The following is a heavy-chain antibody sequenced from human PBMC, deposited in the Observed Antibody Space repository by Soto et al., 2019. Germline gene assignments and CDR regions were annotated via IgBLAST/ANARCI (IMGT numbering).Heavy chain of an antibody. Sequence: QVQLVQSGAEVKKPGSSVKVSCKASGGTFSSYAISWVRQAPGQGLEWMGGIIPIFGTANYAQKFQGRVTITADKSTSTAYMVVSSLRSEDTAVYYCARGPFWSGPLLVVYFQHWGQGTLVTVSS. J-gene: IGHJ1*01. CDR2: IIPIFGTA. V-gene: IGHV1-69*06. CDR3: ARGPFWSGPLLVVYFQH. CDR1: GGTFSSYA. D-gene: IGHD3-3*01.